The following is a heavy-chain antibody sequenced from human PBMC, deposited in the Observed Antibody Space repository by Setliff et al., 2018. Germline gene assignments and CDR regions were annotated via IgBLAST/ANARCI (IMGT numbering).Heavy chain of an antibody. Sequence: LSLTCTVSGVSIGDTYYYWAWIRQPPGKGLEWVGSVSFSGSAYFSPSLKSRVAISLDKSKNQFSLNLTSVIAADTAVYYCARDYQGGWFAPWGQGTLVTVSS. CDR2: VSFSGSA. CDR1: GVSIGDTYYY. CDR3: ARDYQGGWFAP. V-gene: IGHV4-39*07. D-gene: IGHD3-16*01. J-gene: IGHJ5*02.